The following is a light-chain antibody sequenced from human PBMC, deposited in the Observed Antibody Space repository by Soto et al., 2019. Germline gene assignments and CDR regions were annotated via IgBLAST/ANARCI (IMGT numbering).Light chain of an antibody. Sequence: DIQMTQSPSTLSASVGDRVTITCRASQSISSWLAWYQQKPGRAPKLLIYKASTLQSGVPSRFSGSGSGTEFTLNISSLQPDDSATYYCQQYNSYSWTFGRGTKVEIK. V-gene: IGKV1-5*03. J-gene: IGKJ1*01. CDR1: QSISSW. CDR2: KAS. CDR3: QQYNSYSWT.